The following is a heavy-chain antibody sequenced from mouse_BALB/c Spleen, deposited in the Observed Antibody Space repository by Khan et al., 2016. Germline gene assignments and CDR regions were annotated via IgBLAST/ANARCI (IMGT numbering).Heavy chain of an antibody. Sequence: VQLKQSGAELVKPGASVKLSCTASGFNIKDTFMHWVKQRPEQGLEWIGRIDPANGNTRYDPKFQGQATITADTSSNTAYLQLSSLTSEDTAVYYCARRGPIYYYGSTYGYWGKGTTLTVSS. V-gene: IGHV14-3*02. CDR2: IDPANGNT. CDR1: GFNIKDTF. D-gene: IGHD1-1*01. J-gene: IGHJ2*01. CDR3: ARRGPIYYYGSTYGY.